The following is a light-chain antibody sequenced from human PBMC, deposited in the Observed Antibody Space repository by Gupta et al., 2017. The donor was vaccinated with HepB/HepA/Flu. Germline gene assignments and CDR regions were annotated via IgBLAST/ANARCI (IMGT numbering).Light chain of an antibody. J-gene: IGLJ3*02. Sequence: QAGLTQPPAVSEDLRQTATLTCTGNSNNVGNQGAAWLQQHQGHPPKLLSYRDNNRPSGISERFSASRSGNTASLTISGLQPEDEADYYCSAWDISLSAWVFGGGAKLTVL. CDR1: SNNVGNQG. CDR2: RDN. CDR3: SAWDISLSAWV. V-gene: IGLV10-54*04.